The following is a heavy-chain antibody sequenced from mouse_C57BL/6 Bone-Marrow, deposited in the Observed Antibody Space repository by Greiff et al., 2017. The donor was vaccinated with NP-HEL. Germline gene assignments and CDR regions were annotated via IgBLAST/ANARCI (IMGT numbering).Heavy chain of an antibody. CDR2: IYPRDGST. V-gene: IGHV1-78*01. Sequence: VQRVESDAELVKPGASVKISCKVSGYTFTDHTIHWMKQRPEQGLEWIGYIYPRDGSTKYNEKFKGKATLTADKSSSTAYMQLNSLTSEDSAVYFCASYGNYDWFAYWGQGTLVTVSA. CDR3: ASYGNYDWFAY. D-gene: IGHD2-1*01. CDR1: GYTFTDHT. J-gene: IGHJ3*01.